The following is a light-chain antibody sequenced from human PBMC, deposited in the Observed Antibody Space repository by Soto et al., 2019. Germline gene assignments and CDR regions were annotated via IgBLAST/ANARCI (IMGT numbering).Light chain of an antibody. J-gene: IGKJ1*01. CDR1: QSVSSSY. V-gene: IGKV3-20*01. CDR3: QQYGSSPRT. Sequence: EIVLTQSPGTLSLSPGERATLSCRASQSVSSSYLAWYQQKPGQAPRLLIYGASSRATDIPDRFSGSGSGTDFTLIISRLEPEDFAVYYWQQYGSSPRTFGQGTKVEIK. CDR2: GAS.